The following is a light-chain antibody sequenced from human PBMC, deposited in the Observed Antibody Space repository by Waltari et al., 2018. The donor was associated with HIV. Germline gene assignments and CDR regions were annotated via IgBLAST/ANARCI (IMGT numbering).Light chain of an antibody. CDR2: DDF. J-gene: IGLJ2*01. Sequence: SYVLTHAPSVSVAPGQTATIPCGNIGRNRVQWYRQKPGRAPLLVVLDDFERSSGIPARFSGARSGERATLTIRGVEAGDEADYYCQVWDRSYKEAVFGGGT. CDR1: NIGRNR. CDR3: QVWDRSYKEAV. V-gene: IGLV3-21*02.